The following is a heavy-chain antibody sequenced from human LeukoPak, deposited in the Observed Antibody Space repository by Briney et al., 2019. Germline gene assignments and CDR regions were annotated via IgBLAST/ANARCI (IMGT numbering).Heavy chain of an antibody. D-gene: IGHD4-17*01. V-gene: IGHV3-66*01. CDR1: GFTVSTKY. CDR2: NYSGVST. CDR3: ARDGPPLPLYGDYGYFDL. Sequence: PGGSLRLSCAASGFTVSTKYMSWVRQAPGKGLEWVSVNYSGVSTYHADSVKGRFTISRDDSKNTLYLQMNSLTAEDTAVYYCARDGPPLPLYGDYGYFDLWGRGTVVTVSS. J-gene: IGHJ2*01.